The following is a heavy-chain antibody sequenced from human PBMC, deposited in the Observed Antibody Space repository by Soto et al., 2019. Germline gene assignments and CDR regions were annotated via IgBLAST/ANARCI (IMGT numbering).Heavy chain of an antibody. V-gene: IGHV1-69*12. CDR3: ARGIAAAGYHYYYYGMDV. Sequence: QVQLVQSGAEVKKPGSSVKVSCKASGGTFSSYAISWVRQAPGQGLEWMGGIIPIFGTANYAQKFQGRVTLTADXLTCTXXMELSSLRSEDTAVYYCARGIAAAGYHYYYYGMDVWGQGTTVTVSS. CDR2: IIPIFGTA. D-gene: IGHD6-13*01. J-gene: IGHJ6*02. CDR1: GGTFSSYA.